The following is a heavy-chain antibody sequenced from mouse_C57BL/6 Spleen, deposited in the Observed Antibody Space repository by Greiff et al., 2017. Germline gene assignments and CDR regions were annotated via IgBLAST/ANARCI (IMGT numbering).Heavy chain of an antibody. J-gene: IGHJ4*01. CDR3: AKEEGNYAMDY. CDR1: GYTFTSYW. CDR2: IYPSDSET. V-gene: IGHV1-61*01. Sequence: VQLQQPGAELVRPGSSVKLSCKASGYTFTSYWMDWVKQRPGQGLEWIGNIYPSDSETHYNQKFKDKATLTVDKSSSTAYMQLSSLTSEDSAVYYCAKEEGNYAMDYWGQGTSVTVSS.